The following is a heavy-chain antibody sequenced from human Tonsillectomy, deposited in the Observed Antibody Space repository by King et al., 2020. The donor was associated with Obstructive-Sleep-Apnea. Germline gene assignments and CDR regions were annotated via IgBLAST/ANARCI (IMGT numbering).Heavy chain of an antibody. V-gene: IGHV3-7*01. J-gene: IGHJ4*02. CDR3: ARTYGSGSPKTFDY. D-gene: IGHD3-10*01. Sequence: VQLLESGGGLVQPGGSLRLSCAASGFTFSSYWMSWVRQAPGKGLEWVAKIKQDGSEKDYVDSVKGRFTISRDNAKKSLDLQMNSLRAEDTAVYYCARTYGSGSPKTFDYWGQGTLVTVSS. CDR1: GFTFSSYW. CDR2: IKQDGSEK.